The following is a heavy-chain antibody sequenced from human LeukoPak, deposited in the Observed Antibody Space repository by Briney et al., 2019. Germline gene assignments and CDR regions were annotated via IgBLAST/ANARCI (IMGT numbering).Heavy chain of an antibody. V-gene: IGHV3-49*04. J-gene: IGHJ4*02. D-gene: IGHD6-19*01. CDR1: GFTFGDYA. Sequence: GGSLRLSCTASGFTFGDYAMSWVRQAPGKGLEWVGFIRSKAYGGTTEYAASVKGRFTISRDDSKSIAYLQMNSLKTEDTAVYYCTRDSGWAEFDYWGQGTLVTVSS. CDR2: IRSKAYGGTT. CDR3: TRDSGWAEFDY.